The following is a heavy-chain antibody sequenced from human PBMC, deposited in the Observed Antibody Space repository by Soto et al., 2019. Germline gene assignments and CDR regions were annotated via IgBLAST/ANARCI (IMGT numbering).Heavy chain of an antibody. CDR1: GGTFSNDI. Sequence: VASVKVSCKTSGGTFSNDIFTWVRQAPGQGLEWMGRIIPLLDITNYAQKFQGRVTITADKSTSTAYMELNSLRSEDTAVYYCARDSPIGSTFSGYEAIDYWGQGTLVTVSS. D-gene: IGHD5-12*01. V-gene: IGHV1-69*04. J-gene: IGHJ4*02. CDR3: ARDSPIGSTFSGYEAIDY. CDR2: IIPLLDIT.